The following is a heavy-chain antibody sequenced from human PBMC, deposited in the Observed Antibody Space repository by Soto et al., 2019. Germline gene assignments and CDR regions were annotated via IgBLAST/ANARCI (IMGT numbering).Heavy chain of an antibody. J-gene: IGHJ4*02. Sequence: EVQLLESGGGLVQPGGSLRLSCAASGFTFSSYAMSWVRQAPAKGLEWVSAISGSGGSTYYADSVKGRFTIARDNSTNTLYLKMNSLRAEDTAVYYCAKRDGEFGELFEYWGKGTLVTVSS. V-gene: IGHV3-23*01. CDR1: GFTFSSYA. CDR2: ISGSGGST. CDR3: AKRDGEFGELFEY. D-gene: IGHD3-10*01.